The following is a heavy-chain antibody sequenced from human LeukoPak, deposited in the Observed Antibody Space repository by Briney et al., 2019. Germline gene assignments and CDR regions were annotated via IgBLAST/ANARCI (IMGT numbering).Heavy chain of an antibody. D-gene: IGHD4-23*01. Sequence: SGGSLRLSCAASGFTFSSYWMHWVRQVPGEGLVWVSRIDPDASASTYADSVKGRFTISRDNAKNTLWLQMNSLRADDTAVYYCAGVRAGGNRAFDVWGQGTVVAVSS. CDR1: GFTFSSYW. V-gene: IGHV3-74*01. CDR2: IDPDASAS. J-gene: IGHJ3*01. CDR3: AGVRAGGNRAFDV.